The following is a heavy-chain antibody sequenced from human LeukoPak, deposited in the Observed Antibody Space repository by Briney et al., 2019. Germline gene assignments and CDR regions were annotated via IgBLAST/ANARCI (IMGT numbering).Heavy chain of an antibody. CDR1: GFTVSSNY. CDR2: IYSGGST. V-gene: IGHV3-53*01. CDR3: ARDGAAAGKGPGAFDI. J-gene: IGHJ3*02. Sequence: GGSLRLSCAASGFTVSSNYMSWVRQAPGKGLEWVSVIYSGGSTYYADSVEGRFTISRDNSKNTLYLQMNSLRAEDTAVYYCARDGAAAGKGPGAFDIWGQGTMVTVSS. D-gene: IGHD6-13*01.